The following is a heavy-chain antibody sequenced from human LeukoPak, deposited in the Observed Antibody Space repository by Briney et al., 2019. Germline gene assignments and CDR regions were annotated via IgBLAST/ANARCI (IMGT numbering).Heavy chain of an antibody. CDR3: VRSTGYFYYGMDV. V-gene: IGHV3-23*01. CDR2: ISGGGST. Sequence: GGSLRLSCAASGFSFSSYAMYWVRQAPGEGLEWVSVISGGGSTTYADSVKGRFTISRDSSRNTVYLQMDNLRVEDMAVYYCVRSTGYFYYGMDVWGQGTTVTVS. J-gene: IGHJ6*02. CDR1: GFSFSSYA.